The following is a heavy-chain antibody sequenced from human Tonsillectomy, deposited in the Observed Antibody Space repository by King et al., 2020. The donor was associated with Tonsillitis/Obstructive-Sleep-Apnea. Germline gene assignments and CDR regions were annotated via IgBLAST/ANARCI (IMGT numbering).Heavy chain of an antibody. Sequence: VQLVESGGGLIQPGGSLRLSCAASGFIVSANCMTWVRQAPGKGLEWVSIFFSGGDTYYADSVKGRFTISRDHSKNTLYLQMNSLRAEDTAMYYYARGVGGWTRGDAFDIWGQGTVVTVSS. D-gene: IGHD6-19*01. CDR2: FFSGGDT. J-gene: IGHJ3*02. V-gene: IGHV3-53*01. CDR3: ARGVGGWTRGDAFDI. CDR1: GFIVSANC.